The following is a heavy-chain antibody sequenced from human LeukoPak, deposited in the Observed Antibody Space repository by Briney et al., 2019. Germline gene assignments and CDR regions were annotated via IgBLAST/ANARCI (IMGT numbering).Heavy chain of an antibody. Sequence: GGSLRLSCAASGFTFSSYAMHWVRQAPGKGLEYVSATSSNGGSTYYANSVKGRFTISRDNSKNTLYLQMHSLRVEDTALFYCARALYSGPTPSSRFYYMDVWGKGTTVTVSS. D-gene: IGHD5-12*01. CDR3: ARALYSGPTPSSRFYYMDV. CDR2: TSSNGGST. V-gene: IGHV3-64*01. CDR1: GFTFSSYA. J-gene: IGHJ6*03.